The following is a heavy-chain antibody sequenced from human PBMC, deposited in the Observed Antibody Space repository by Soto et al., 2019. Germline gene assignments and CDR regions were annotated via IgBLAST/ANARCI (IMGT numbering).Heavy chain of an antibody. V-gene: IGHV3-23*01. D-gene: IGHD3-10*01. J-gene: IGHJ4*02. CDR2: ISGGGDTT. CDR1: GFTFNNYA. Sequence: GGSLRLSCAASGFTFNNYAMTWVRQAPGXGLEWVSAISGGGDTTSYADSVKGRFTVSRDGSKNTLYLQMSSLRAEDTALYYCAKGRGGSGSLTPRVDFWGQGTLVTVSS. CDR3: AKGRGGSGSLTPRVDF.